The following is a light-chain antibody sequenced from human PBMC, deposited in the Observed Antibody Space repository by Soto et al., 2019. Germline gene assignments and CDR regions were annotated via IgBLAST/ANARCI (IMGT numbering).Light chain of an antibody. J-gene: IGKJ2*01. CDR1: ESISRDY. V-gene: IGKV3-20*01. Sequence: EIVLTQSPGTLSLSPGQRATLSCRASESISRDYLAWYQQRLGQAPRLLIYGASSGATGIPDRFSGSGSGTDFTLTISRLEPEDFAIYYWQQYAGVPYTFGQGTKLEIK. CDR2: GAS. CDR3: QQYAGVPYT.